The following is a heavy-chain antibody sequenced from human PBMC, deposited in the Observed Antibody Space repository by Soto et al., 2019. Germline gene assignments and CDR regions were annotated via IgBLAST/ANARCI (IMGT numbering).Heavy chain of an antibody. Sequence: QVHLVESGGGVVQPGRSLRLSCAASGFTFSTYTMHWVRQAPGKGLGWVADISYNGKYEYYADSVKGRFTISRDNSKSTLYLQMNSLTPEDTAVYYCATTPGGAAYWGQGTLVTVSS. J-gene: IGHJ4*02. CDR3: ATTPGGAAY. CDR1: GFTFSTYT. V-gene: IGHV3-30*04. D-gene: IGHD2-15*01. CDR2: ISYNGKYE.